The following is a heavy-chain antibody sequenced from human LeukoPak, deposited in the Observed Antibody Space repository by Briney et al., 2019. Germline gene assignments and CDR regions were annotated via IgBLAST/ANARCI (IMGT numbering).Heavy chain of an antibody. Sequence: GGSLRLSCAASGFTMSHYGVSWVRQAPGKGLEWISGIRSAVETTRYADSVKGRFIISRDNSKNTLYLEMSSLRAEDTAVYYCASVDDLDAFAMWGQGTMVIVFS. CDR2: IRSAVETT. V-gene: IGHV3-23*01. CDR3: ASVDDLDAFAM. J-gene: IGHJ3*02. CDR1: GFTMSHYG. D-gene: IGHD5-12*01.